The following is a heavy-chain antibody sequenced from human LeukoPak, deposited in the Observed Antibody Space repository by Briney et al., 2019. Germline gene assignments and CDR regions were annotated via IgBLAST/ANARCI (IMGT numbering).Heavy chain of an antibody. V-gene: IGHV1-18*01. Sequence: ASVKVSCKASGYTFTSYGISWVRQAPGQGLVWMGWISAYNGNTNYAQKLQGRVTMTTDTSTSTAYMELRSLRSDDTAVYYCAREGPGCSSISCYTSSDYWGQGTLVTVSS. CDR2: ISAYNGNT. J-gene: IGHJ4*02. CDR3: AREGPGCSSISCYTSSDY. CDR1: GYTFTSYG. D-gene: IGHD2-2*02.